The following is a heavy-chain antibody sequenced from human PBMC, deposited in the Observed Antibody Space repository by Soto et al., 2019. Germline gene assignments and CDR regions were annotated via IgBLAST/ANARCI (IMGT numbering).Heavy chain of an antibody. D-gene: IGHD6-13*01. J-gene: IGHJ3*02. Sequence: GGSLRLSCAASGFTFSSYWMSWVRQAPGKGLEWVANIKQDGSEKYYVDSVKGRFTISRDNAKNSLHLQMNSLRAEDTAVYYCASAAAARTFDDAFDIWGQGTMVTVSS. CDR3: ASAAAARTFDDAFDI. CDR2: IKQDGSEK. CDR1: GFTFSSYW. V-gene: IGHV3-7*01.